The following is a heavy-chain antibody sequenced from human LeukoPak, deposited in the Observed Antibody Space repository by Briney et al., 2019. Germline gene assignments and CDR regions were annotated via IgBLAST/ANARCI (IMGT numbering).Heavy chain of an antibody. Sequence: GGSLRLSCAASGFTFSDYGMSWVRQAPGKGLDWVSGITGSSGGTYYADSVKGRFTISRDNSKNTLYLQMNSLTAEDTAVYYCAKGSFSSSWYGGNWGQGTLVTVSS. CDR2: ITGSSGGT. V-gene: IGHV3-23*01. J-gene: IGHJ4*02. CDR3: AKGSFSSSWYGGN. CDR1: GFTFSDYG. D-gene: IGHD6-13*01.